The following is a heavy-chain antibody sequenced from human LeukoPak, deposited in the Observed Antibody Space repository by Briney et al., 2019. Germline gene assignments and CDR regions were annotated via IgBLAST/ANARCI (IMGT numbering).Heavy chain of an antibody. CDR3: ARGNAHAFDI. J-gene: IGHJ3*02. Sequence: GGSLRLSCAASGFTFSSYWMHWVRQAPGKGLVWVSRINSDGSSTSYADSVKGRFTISRDNAKNTLYLQINSLRAEDTAVYYCARGNAHAFDIWAKGQWSPSLQ. D-gene: IGHD1-1*01. CDR2: INSDGSST. CDR1: GFTFSSYW. V-gene: IGHV3-74*01.